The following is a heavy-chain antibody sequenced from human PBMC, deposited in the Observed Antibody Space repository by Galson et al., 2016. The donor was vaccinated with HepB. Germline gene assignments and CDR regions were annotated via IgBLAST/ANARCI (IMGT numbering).Heavy chain of an antibody. CDR2: INQGGSEN. CDR3: VRDIQYTGGGGYYRAFDI. D-gene: IGHD2-8*02. Sequence: SLRLSCAASGFTFSSNWMNWVRQTPGKGLEWVANINQGGSENNYVDSVKGRFTISRDNAKNSLYLQMHSLRVEDTAVYYCVRDIQYTGGGGYYRAFDIWGQGTMVTVSS. V-gene: IGHV3-7*04. CDR1: GFTFSSNW. J-gene: IGHJ3*02.